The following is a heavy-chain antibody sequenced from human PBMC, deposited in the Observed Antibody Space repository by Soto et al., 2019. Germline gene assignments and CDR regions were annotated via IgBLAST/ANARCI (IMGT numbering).Heavy chain of an antibody. CDR3: ARGSYSYDSSGYLDY. Sequence: VKVSCKASGYTFTGYYMDWVRQAPGQGVEWMGWINPNSGGTNYAQKFQGWVTMTRDTSISTAYMDLSRLRSDDTAVYYYARGSYSYDSSGYLDYWGQGTLVKVSS. CDR2: INPNSGGT. D-gene: IGHD3-22*01. J-gene: IGHJ4*02. V-gene: IGHV1-2*04. CDR1: GYTFTGYY.